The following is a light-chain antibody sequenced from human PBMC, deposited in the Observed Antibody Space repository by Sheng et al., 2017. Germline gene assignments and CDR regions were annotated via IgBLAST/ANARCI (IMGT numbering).Light chain of an antibody. J-gene: IGKJ1*01. CDR1: QNIKNY. CDR3: HQSYSVPGT. Sequence: DIQMTQSPSSLSASVGDRVTITCRASQNIKNYINWYQQKIGKAPNLLIYAASRGLHIGVPSRFSGSGSGTEFTLTISSLQPEDLLSYFCHQSYSVPGTFGRGT. CDR2: AAS. V-gene: IGKV1-39*01.